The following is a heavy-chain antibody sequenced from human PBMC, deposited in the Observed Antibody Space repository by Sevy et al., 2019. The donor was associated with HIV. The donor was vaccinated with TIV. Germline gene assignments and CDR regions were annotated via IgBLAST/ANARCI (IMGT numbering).Heavy chain of an antibody. CDR3: AVVLELPYYYYYMDV. V-gene: IGHV1-69*13. CDR1: GGTFSSYA. CDR2: IIPIFGTA. Sequence: ASVKVSCKASGGTFSSYAISWVRQAPGQGLEWMGGIIPIFGTANYAQKFQGRVTITADESTSTAYMELSSLRSEDTAVYYCAVVLELPYYYYYMDVWGKGTTVIVSS. D-gene: IGHD1-7*01. J-gene: IGHJ6*03.